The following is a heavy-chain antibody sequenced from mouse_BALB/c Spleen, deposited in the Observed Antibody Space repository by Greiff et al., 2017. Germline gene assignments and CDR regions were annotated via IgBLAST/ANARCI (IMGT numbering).Heavy chain of an antibody. CDR2: IYPGNGDT. Sequence: LHQSGAELVKPGASVKMSCKASGYTFTSYNMHWVKQTPGQGLEWIGAIYPGNGDTSYNQKFKGKATLTADKSSSTAYMQLSSLTSEDSAVYYCARMREGGTYWGQGTTLTVSS. D-gene: IGHD1-1*02. J-gene: IGHJ2*01. V-gene: IGHV1-12*01. CDR1: GYTFTSYN. CDR3: ARMREGGTY.